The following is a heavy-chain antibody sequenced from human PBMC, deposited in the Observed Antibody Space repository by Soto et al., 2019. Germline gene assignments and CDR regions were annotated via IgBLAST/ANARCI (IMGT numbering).Heavy chain of an antibody. CDR1: GFTVSSNY. CDR3: AIDCYKGPRDY. Sequence: GGTLRLSCAASGFTVSSNYMSWVRQAPGKGLEWVSVIYSGGSTYYADSVKGRFTISRDNSKNTLYLQMNSLRAEDTAVYYCAIDCYKGPRDYGGQGTLGSGS. J-gene: IGHJ4*02. V-gene: IGHV3-53*01. D-gene: IGHD2-2*02. CDR2: IYSGGST.